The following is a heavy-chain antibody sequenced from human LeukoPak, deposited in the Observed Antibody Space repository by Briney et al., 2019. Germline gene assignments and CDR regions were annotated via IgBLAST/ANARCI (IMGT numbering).Heavy chain of an antibody. CDR1: GFTFSSYA. V-gene: IGHV3-23*01. J-gene: IGHJ4*02. D-gene: IGHD2-21*02. Sequence: GGSLRLSYAASGFTFSSYAMSWVRQAPGKGLEWVSAISGSGGSTYYADSVKGRFTISRDNSKNTLYLQMNSLRAEDTAVYYCAKDLAYCGGDCYSGRTTDYWGQGTLVTVSS. CDR2: ISGSGGST. CDR3: AKDLAYCGGDCYSGRTTDY.